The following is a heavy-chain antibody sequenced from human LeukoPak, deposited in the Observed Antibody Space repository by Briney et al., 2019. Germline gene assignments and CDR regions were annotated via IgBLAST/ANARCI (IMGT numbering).Heavy chain of an antibody. CDR2: ISWNSGSI. Sequence: PGRSLRLSCAASGFTFDDYAMHWVRQAPGKGLEWVSGISWNSGSIGYADSVKGRFTISRDNAKNSLYLQMNSLRAEDTALYYCAKDNSYSSSWTDYWGQGTLVTVSS. CDR1: GFTFDDYA. J-gene: IGHJ4*02. D-gene: IGHD6-13*01. V-gene: IGHV3-9*01. CDR3: AKDNSYSSSWTDY.